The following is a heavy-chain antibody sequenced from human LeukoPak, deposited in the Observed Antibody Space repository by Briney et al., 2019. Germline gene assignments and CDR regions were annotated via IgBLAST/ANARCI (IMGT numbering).Heavy chain of an antibody. J-gene: IGHJ3*02. CDR1: GGSISSSSYY. V-gene: IGHV4-30-4*01. D-gene: IGHD4-17*01. CDR2: IYYSGST. CDR3: ARDDYGDYGRAFDI. Sequence: SETLSLTCTVSGGSISSSSYYWSWIRQPPGKGLEWIGYIYYSGSTYYNPSLKSRVTISVDTSKNQFSLKLSSVTAADTAVYYCARDDYGDYGRAFDIWGQGTMVTVSS.